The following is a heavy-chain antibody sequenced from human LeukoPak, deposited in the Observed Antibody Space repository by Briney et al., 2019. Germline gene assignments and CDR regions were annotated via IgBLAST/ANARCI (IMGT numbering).Heavy chain of an antibody. D-gene: IGHD6-13*01. CDR3: ARQGVHSNWYNWFDP. CDR1: GDSISSYY. V-gene: IGHV4-59*08. Sequence: SETLSLTCTVSGDSISSYYWNWIRQPPGKGLEWIGYIYYSGSINVNPSLKSRITMSVDTSKNQFSPKLSSVTAADTAVYYCARQGVHSNWYNWFDPWGQGTLVTVSS. CDR2: IYYSGSI. J-gene: IGHJ5*02.